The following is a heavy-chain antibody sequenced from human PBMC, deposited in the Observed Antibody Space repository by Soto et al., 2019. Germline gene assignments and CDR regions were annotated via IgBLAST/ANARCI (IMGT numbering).Heavy chain of an antibody. CDR2: ISYDGSNK. Sequence: GGSLRLSCAASGFTFSSYAMHWVRQAPGKGLEWVAVISYDGSNKYYADPVKGRFTISRDNSKNTLYLQMNSLRAEDTAVYYCARSAMANYFDYWGQGTLVTVSS. CDR1: GFTFSSYA. V-gene: IGHV3-30-3*01. J-gene: IGHJ4*02. CDR3: ARSAMANYFDY. D-gene: IGHD5-18*01.